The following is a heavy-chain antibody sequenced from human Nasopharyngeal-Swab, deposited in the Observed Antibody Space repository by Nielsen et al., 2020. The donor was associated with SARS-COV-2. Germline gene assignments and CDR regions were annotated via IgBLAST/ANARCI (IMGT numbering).Heavy chain of an antibody. J-gene: IGHJ4*02. V-gene: IGHV3-23*01. D-gene: IGHD3-22*01. CDR3: AKNYYDSSGYYYYFDY. CDR1: GFTFSDYA. Sequence: GESLKISCTASGFTFSDYAMSWVRQAPGKGLEWVSVISGSDYSTKYADSVKGRFTISRDNSKNTLYLQMNSLRAEDTAVYYCAKNYYDSSGYYYYFDYWGQGTLVTVSS. CDR2: ISGSDYST.